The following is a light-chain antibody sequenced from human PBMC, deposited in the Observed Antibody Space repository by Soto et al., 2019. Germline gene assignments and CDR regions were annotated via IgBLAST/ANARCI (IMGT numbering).Light chain of an antibody. CDR3: MQGTHWPPWT. CDR1: QSLVHSDGNTY. V-gene: IGKV2-30*02. CDR2: MVS. Sequence: DAVLTQSPLSLPVTLGQPASISCRSSQSLVHSDGNTYLNWFLQRPGQSPRRLIYMVSNRDSGXPXRXXGSGSGTGFTLKISRVEAEDVGVYYCMQGTHWPPWTFGQGTKVEIK. J-gene: IGKJ1*01.